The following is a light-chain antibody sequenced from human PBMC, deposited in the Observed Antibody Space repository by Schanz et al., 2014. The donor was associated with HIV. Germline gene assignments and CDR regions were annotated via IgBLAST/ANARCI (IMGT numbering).Light chain of an antibody. CDR3: SSYTSSRDVV. J-gene: IGLJ2*01. CDR2: DVS. V-gene: IGLV2-14*01. Sequence: QSALTQPPSASGSPGQSVTISCTGTSSDVGGYNYVSWYQQHPGKAPKLMIYDVSNRPSGVSSRFSGSKSGNTASLTISGLQAEDEADYYCSSYTSSRDVVFGGGTKVTVL. CDR1: SSDVGGYNY.